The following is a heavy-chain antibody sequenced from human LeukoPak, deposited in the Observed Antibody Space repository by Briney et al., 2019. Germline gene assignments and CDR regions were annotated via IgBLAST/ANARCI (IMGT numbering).Heavy chain of an antibody. Sequence: GGSLRLSCAASGFTFSSYGMHWVRQAPGKGLEWVAVISYDGSNKYYADSVKGRFTISRDNSKNTLYLQMNSLRAEDTAVYYCAKDLSSADFDTMIVVVLPMDAFDIWGQGTMVTVSS. CDR1: GFTFSSYG. CDR2: ISYDGSNK. V-gene: IGHV3-30*18. J-gene: IGHJ3*02. D-gene: IGHD3-22*01. CDR3: AKDLSSADFDTMIVVVLPMDAFDI.